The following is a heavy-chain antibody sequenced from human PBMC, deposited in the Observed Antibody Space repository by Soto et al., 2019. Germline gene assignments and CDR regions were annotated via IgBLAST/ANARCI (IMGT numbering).Heavy chain of an antibody. CDR2: FSAYNGNT. D-gene: IGHD3-16*01. CDR3: ARDMSRRPSDPAFDP. V-gene: IGHV1-18*01. Sequence: QVQLVQSGAEVKKPGSSVKVSCKASGGTFSSYAISWVRQAPGQGLEWMGWFSAYNGNTNYAQKLQGRVTMTTDTSTSTAYMELRSLRSDDTAVYYCARDMSRRPSDPAFDPWGQGTLVTVSS. J-gene: IGHJ5*02. CDR1: GGTFSSYA.